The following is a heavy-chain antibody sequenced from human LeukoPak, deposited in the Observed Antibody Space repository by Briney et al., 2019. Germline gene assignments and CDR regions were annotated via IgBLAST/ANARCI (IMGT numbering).Heavy chain of an antibody. CDR1: GFIFDDFG. Sequence: GSLRLSCAASGFIFDDFGMTWVRQAPGKGLEWVSSINWNGDITPYADSVKGRFTISRDNAKNALYLQMNSLRPEDTALYFCTRDETGIDYWGQGTLVTVSS. CDR3: TRDETGIDY. D-gene: IGHD1-1*01. CDR2: INWNGDIT. J-gene: IGHJ4*02. V-gene: IGHV3-20*04.